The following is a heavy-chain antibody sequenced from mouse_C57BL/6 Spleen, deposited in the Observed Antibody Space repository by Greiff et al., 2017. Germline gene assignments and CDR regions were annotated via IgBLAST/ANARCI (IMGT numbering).Heavy chain of an antibody. CDR2: IRLKSDNYAT. Sequence: EVQGVESGGGLVQPGGSMKLSCVASGFTFSNYWMNWVRQSPEKGLEWVAQIRLKSDNYATHYAESVKGRFTISRDDSKSSVYLQMNNLRAEDTGIYYCTGAYYEGVYWGQGTSVTVSS. CDR1: GFTFSNYW. CDR3: TGAYYEGVY. D-gene: IGHD2-10*01. J-gene: IGHJ4*01. V-gene: IGHV6-3*01.